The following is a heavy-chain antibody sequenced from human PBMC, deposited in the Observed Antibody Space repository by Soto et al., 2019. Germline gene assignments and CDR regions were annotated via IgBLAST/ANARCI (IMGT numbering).Heavy chain of an antibody. CDR2: INPNSGGT. V-gene: IGHV1-2*04. D-gene: IGHD3-22*01. CDR3: AREDYDSSGYYLDY. Sequence: ASVKVSCKASGYTFTGYYMHWVRQAPGQGLEWMGWINPNSGGTNYAQKFQGWVTMTRDTSISTAYMELSRLRSDDTAVYHCAREDYDSSGYYLDYWGQGTLVTVSS. CDR1: GYTFTGYY. J-gene: IGHJ4*02.